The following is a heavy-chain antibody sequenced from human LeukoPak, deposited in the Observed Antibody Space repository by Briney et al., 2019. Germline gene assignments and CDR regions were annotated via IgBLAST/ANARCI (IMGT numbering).Heavy chain of an antibody. J-gene: IGHJ5*02. Sequence: GGSLKLSCAASVFTFSGSTMHWVRPASAKGLAWVGRLRSKANNYATGYAASVKGRFTISRDDSKNTAYLQMDSLETEDTAVYYCTRKRMSMNYAFGPWGQGTLVTVSS. CDR1: VFTFSGST. CDR3: TRKRMSMNYAFGP. V-gene: IGHV3-73*01. CDR2: LRSKANNYAT. D-gene: IGHD3-16*01.